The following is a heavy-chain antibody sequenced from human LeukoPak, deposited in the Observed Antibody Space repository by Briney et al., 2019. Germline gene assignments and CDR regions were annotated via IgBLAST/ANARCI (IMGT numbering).Heavy chain of an antibody. CDR2: IYYSGST. CDR1: GGSISSSSYY. J-gene: IGHJ4*02. D-gene: IGHD3-9*01. CDR3: ARDSYDILTGMKSYYFDY. V-gene: IGHV4-39*02. Sequence: SETLSLTCTVSGGSISSSSYYWGWVRQPPGKGLEWNGSIYYSGSTYYNPYRKSQVTICVDKAKNQFSLKLSSVTAADTAVYYCARDSYDILTGMKSYYFDYWGQGTLVTVSS.